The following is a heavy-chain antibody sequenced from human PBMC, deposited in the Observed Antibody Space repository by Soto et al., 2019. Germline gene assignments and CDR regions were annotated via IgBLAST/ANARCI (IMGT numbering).Heavy chain of an antibody. CDR1: GYTFTSYG. Sequence: ASVKVSCKASGYTFTSYGISWVRQAPGQGLEWMGWISAYNGNTNYAQKLQGRVTMTTDTSTSTAYMELRSLRSDDTDVYYCATDPSDQAGLDWFDHWGQGTMVTVSS. CDR3: ATDPSDQAGLDWFDH. J-gene: IGHJ5*02. V-gene: IGHV1-18*04. CDR2: ISAYNGNT. D-gene: IGHD6-25*01.